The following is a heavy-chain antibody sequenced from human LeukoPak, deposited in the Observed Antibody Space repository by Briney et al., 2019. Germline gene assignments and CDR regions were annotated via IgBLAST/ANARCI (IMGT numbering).Heavy chain of an antibody. Sequence: GGSLRLSCAAAGFTFSNYAMTWVRQAPGKGLEWVSSISGSGGSTYYADPVKGRFTISRDNSKNTLYLQMNSLRAEDTAVYYCAREATGYSGYDFYYGMDVWGQGTTVTVSS. CDR3: AREATGYSGYDFYYGMDV. J-gene: IGHJ6*02. CDR1: GFTFSNYA. D-gene: IGHD5-12*01. V-gene: IGHV3-23*01. CDR2: ISGSGGST.